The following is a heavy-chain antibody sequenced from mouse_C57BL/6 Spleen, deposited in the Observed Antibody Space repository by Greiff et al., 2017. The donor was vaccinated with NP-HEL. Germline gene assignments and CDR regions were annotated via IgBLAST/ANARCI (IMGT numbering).Heavy chain of an antibody. CDR3: ARDDYDGYYFDY. J-gene: IGHJ2*01. V-gene: IGHV1-4*01. CDR1: GYTFTSYT. Sequence: QVQLQQSGAELARPGASVKMSCKASGYTFTSYTMHWVKQRPGQGLEWIGYINPSSGYTKYNQKFKDKATLTADKSSSTAYMQRSSLTSEDSAVYYCARDDYDGYYFDYWGQGTTLTVSS. D-gene: IGHD2-4*01. CDR2: INPSSGYT.